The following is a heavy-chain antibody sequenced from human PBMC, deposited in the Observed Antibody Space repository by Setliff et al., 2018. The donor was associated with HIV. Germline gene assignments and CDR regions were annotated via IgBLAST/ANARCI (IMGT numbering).Heavy chain of an antibody. Sequence: GGSLRLSCAASGFTFSSYAMSWVRQAPGKGLEWVSAISGSGGSTYYADSVRGRFTISRDNSKNTLYLQLNSLRAEDTAVYYCAKDGDYSNNLYDAFDIWGQGTMVTVSS. V-gene: IGHV3-23*01. CDR2: ISGSGGST. D-gene: IGHD3-16*01. CDR1: GFTFSSYA. J-gene: IGHJ3*02. CDR3: AKDGDYSNNLYDAFDI.